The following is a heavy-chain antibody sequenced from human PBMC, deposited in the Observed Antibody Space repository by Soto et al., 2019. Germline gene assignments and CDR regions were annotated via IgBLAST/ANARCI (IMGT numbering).Heavy chain of an antibody. CDR1: GFTFSSYS. CDR2: ISSSSSYI. CDR3: ARDITRTYYYDSSGYSGEDY. V-gene: IGHV3-21*01. D-gene: IGHD3-22*01. Sequence: GSLRLSCAASGFTFSSYSMNWVRQAPGKGLEWVSSISSSSSYIYYADSVKGRFTISRDNAKNSLYLQMNSLRAEDTAVYYCARDITRTYYYDSSGYSGEDYWGQGTLVTVSS. J-gene: IGHJ4*02.